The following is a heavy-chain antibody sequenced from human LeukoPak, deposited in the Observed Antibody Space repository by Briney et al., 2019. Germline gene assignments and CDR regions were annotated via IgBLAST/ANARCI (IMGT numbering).Heavy chain of an antibody. CDR1: GGSLSSSSYY. CDR3: ASLNYDSRGYYSNFDY. D-gene: IGHD3-22*01. J-gene: IGHJ4*02. CDR2: IYYSGST. V-gene: IGHV4-39*01. Sequence: KASETLSLTCTVSGGSLSSSSYYWVWIRHPPGKGLEWIGSIYYSGSTYYNPSLKSRVTISVDTPKNQFSLTLSSVTAAHTPVIYCASLNYDSRGYYSNFDYGEKGTLVTVST.